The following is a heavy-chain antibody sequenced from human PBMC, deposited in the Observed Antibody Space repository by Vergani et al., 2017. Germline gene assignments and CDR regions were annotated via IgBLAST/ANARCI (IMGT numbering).Heavy chain of an antibody. CDR1: GFSFPGYA. J-gene: IGHJ4*02. V-gene: IGHV3-23*01. D-gene: IGHD5-12*01. Sequence: VQLMESGGGVVQPGGSLRLSCEASGFSFPGYAMSWVRQAPGKGLEWVSSVSGSSATPYYADSVKGRFIISRDNSKNTLHLQMNSLRADDTAVYYCTKGSRGYTGYFFDYWGQGTLATVSS. CDR3: TKGSRGYTGYFFDY. CDR2: VSGSSATP.